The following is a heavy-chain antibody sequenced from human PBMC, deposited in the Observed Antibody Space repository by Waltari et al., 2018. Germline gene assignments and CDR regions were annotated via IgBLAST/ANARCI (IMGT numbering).Heavy chain of an antibody. CDR3: ARDVDWGVGALGY. CDR1: GFTFSSYW. D-gene: IGHD1-26*01. CDR2: INSDGTNI. V-gene: IGHV3-74*01. J-gene: IGHJ4*02. Sequence: EVQLVESGGGLVQPGGSFRLSCAAAGFTFSSYWMHWVRQIPGKGLMWVSRINSDGTNIVYADSVRGRFTISKDNAKNTLYLQMNSLRAEDTAVYYCARDVDWGVGALGYWGQGTPVTVS.